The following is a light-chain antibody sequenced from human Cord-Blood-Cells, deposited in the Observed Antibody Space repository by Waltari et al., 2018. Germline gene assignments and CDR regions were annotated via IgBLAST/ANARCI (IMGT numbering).Light chain of an antibody. J-gene: IGLJ2*01. Sequence: QYALTQPASVSGSPGQSITTPCTGTSRDVGSYNLVPWYQQHPGKAPKLMIYEGSKRPSGVSNRFSGSKSGNTASLTISGLQAEDEADYYCCSYAGSSTFVVFGGGTKLTVL. CDR1: SRDVGSYNL. V-gene: IGLV2-23*03. CDR2: EGS. CDR3: CSYAGSSTFVV.